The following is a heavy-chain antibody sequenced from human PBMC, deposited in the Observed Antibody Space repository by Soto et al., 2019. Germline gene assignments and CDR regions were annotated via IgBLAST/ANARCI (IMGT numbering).Heavy chain of an antibody. D-gene: IGHD3-22*01. CDR2: IGTAGDT. CDR3: ARALNNGYYIP. J-gene: IGHJ5*02. Sequence: EVQLVESGGGLVQPGGSLRLSCAASGFTFSSYAMHWVRQVIGKAPEWVAAIGTAGDTYYPDSVKGRFTISRENVKNSLYLQMNSLTAGDTAVYYCARALNNGYYIPWGQGTLVTVSS. CDR1: GFTFSSYA. V-gene: IGHV3-13*04.